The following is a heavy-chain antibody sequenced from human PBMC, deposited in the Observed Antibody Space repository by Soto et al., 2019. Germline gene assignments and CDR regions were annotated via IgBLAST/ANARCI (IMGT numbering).Heavy chain of an antibody. V-gene: IGHV4-34*01. Sequence: PSETLSLTCAFYGGSFSGYYWSWIRQSPGKGLEWIGEINHSGSTNYNPSLKSRVTISVDTSKNQFSLKLSSVTAADTAVYYCARWSGYGSYWGQGTLVTVSS. CDR1: GGSFSGYY. CDR3: ARWSGYGSY. D-gene: IGHD3-3*01. J-gene: IGHJ4*02. CDR2: INHSGST.